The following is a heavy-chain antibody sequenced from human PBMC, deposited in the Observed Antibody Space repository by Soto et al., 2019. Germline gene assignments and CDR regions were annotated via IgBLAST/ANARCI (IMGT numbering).Heavy chain of an antibody. CDR2: INHSGST. Sequence: PSETLSLTCAVYGGSFSGYYWSWIRQPPGKGLEWIGEINHSGSTNYNPSLKSRVTISVDTSKNQFSLKLSSVTAADTAVYYCARGQVADRTTSGGWFDPWGQGTLVTVSS. D-gene: IGHD3-16*01. CDR1: GGSFSGYY. CDR3: ARGQVADRTTSGGWFDP. J-gene: IGHJ5*02. V-gene: IGHV4-34*01.